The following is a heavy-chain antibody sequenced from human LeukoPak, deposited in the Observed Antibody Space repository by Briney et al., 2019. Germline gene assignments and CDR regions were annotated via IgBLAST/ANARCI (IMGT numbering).Heavy chain of an antibody. CDR2: VYYTGST. V-gene: IGHV4-61*01. J-gene: IGHJ3*01. CDR3: ARISSSNWYNKRGAFDV. Sequence: SETLSLTCTVSRGSISTSSYYWSWVRQPPGKGLEWIGFVYYTGSTNYSPSLKSRVTISVDTSKNQFSLKLRSVTAADTAVYYCARISSSNWYNKRGAFDVWGQGTMVTVSS. CDR1: RGSISTSSYY. D-gene: IGHD6-13*01.